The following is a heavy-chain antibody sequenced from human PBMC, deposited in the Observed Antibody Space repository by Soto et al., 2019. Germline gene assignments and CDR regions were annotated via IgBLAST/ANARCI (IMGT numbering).Heavy chain of an antibody. CDR3: AKDCDIGGVGYFDY. CDR1: GFTFSSYA. J-gene: IGHJ4*02. D-gene: IGHD2-21*01. V-gene: IGHV3-23*01. CDR2: ISGSGDST. Sequence: EVQLLESGGGLVQPGGSLRLSCAASGFTFSSYARSWVRQAPGKGLEWVSAISGSGDSTFYADSVKGRFTISIDISKNTLYLQMNSLRAEDTALYNGAKDCDIGGVGYFDYWGQGTLVTVSS.